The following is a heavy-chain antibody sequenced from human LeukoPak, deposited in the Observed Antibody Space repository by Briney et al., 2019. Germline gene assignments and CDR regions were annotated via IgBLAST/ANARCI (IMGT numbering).Heavy chain of an antibody. CDR3: ATIFSGSLDY. V-gene: IGHV7-4-1*02. CDR2: INTNTGNP. Sequence: GGSLRLSCKASGYTFTSYAMNWVRQAPGQGLEWMGWINTNTGNPTYAQGFTGRFVFSLDTSVSTAYLQISSLKAEDTAVYYCATIFSGSLDYWGQGTLVTVSS. CDR1: GYTFTSYA. J-gene: IGHJ4*02. D-gene: IGHD1-26*01.